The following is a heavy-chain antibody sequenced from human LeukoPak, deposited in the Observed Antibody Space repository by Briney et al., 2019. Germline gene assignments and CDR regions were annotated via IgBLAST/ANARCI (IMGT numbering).Heavy chain of an antibody. V-gene: IGHV3-53*01. CDR2: IYSGGST. CDR1: GFTVSSNY. J-gene: IGHJ4*02. D-gene: IGHD3-16*01. CDR3: ARDPAVSYDYVWGSFAGY. Sequence: GGSLRLSCAASGFTVSSNYMSWVRQAPGKGLEWVSVIYSGGSTYYADSVKGRFTISRDNAKNSLYLQMNSLRAEDTAVYYCARDPAVSYDYVWGSFAGYWGQGTLVTVSS.